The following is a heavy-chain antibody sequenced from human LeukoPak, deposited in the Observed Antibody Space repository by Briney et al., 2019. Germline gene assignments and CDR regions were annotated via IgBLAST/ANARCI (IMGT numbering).Heavy chain of an antibody. Sequence: GGSLRLSCVASGITFSSYSMNWVRQAPGKGLEWVSYISSFSGTINYADSVKGRFTISRDNAKNSLYLQMNSLRAEDTAVYYCARGTMVRGSMGFDPWGQGTLVTVSS. J-gene: IGHJ5*02. CDR2: ISSFSGTI. CDR3: ARGTMVRGSMGFDP. D-gene: IGHD3-10*01. V-gene: IGHV3-48*01. CDR1: GITFSSYS.